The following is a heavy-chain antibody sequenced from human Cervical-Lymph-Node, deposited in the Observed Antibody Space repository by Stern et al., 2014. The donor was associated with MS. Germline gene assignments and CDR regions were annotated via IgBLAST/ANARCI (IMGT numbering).Heavy chain of an antibody. CDR1: GVSISGDH. CDR2: IYYSGST. J-gene: IGHJ4*02. CDR3: ARHGPNYNTAFDY. V-gene: IGHV4-59*08. Sequence: VQLVQSGPGLVKPSETLSLTCTVSGVSISGDHWSWIRQPPGKGLDWIGYIYYSGSTNYNPSLRSRVTISVDTSKNQFSLRLTSVTAADTAVYYCARHGPNYNTAFDYWGQGTLVTVSS. D-gene: IGHD4/OR15-4a*01.